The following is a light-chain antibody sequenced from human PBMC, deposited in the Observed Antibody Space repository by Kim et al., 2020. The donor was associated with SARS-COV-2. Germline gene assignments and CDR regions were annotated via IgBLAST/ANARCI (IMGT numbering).Light chain of an antibody. J-gene: IGLJ2*01. Sequence: PGQSITISCTGASSDFDYDFVSWYHHRPGTPPKLLIYDVFRRPSGVSARFSGSKSGHTASLTISGLQPDDATDFYCSSYTTSNTLIFGGGTQLTVL. CDR1: SSDFDYDF. CDR2: DVF. CDR3: SSYTTSNTLI. V-gene: IGLV2-14*03.